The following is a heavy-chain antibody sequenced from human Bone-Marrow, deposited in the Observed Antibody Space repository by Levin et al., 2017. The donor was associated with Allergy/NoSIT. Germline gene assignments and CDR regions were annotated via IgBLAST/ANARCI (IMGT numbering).Heavy chain of an antibody. CDR1: GFKFGDFA. J-gene: IGHJ4*02. Sequence: SCSGSGFKFGDFAMNWVRQAPGKGLEWVSGITWDSESIAYADSVRGRFIISRDNAENSLFLQMNSLRPEDTAIYFCAKGSLGVFNEIDENYLDSWGQGTPVSISS. CDR2: ITWDSESI. D-gene: IGHD2-8*01. CDR3: AKGSLGVFNEIDENYLDS. V-gene: IGHV3-9*01.